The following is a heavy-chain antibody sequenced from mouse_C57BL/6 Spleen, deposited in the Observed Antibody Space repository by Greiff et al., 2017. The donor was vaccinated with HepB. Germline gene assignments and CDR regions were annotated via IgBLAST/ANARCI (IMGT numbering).Heavy chain of an antibody. V-gene: IGHV1-26*01. D-gene: IGHD1-1*01. Sequence: EVKLVESGPELVKPGASVKISCKASGYTFTDYYMNWVKQSHGKSLEWIGDINPNNGGTSYNQKFKGKATLTVDKSSSTAYMELRSLTSEDSAVYYCARSRGVVATDYWGQGTTLTVSS. CDR1: GYTFTDYY. CDR3: ARSRGVVATDY. J-gene: IGHJ2*01. CDR2: INPNNGGT.